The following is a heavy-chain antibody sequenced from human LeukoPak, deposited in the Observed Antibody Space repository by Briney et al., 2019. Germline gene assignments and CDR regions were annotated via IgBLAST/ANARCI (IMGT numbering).Heavy chain of an antibody. CDR2: ISIYNGNT. V-gene: IGHV1-18*01. J-gene: IGHJ4*02. Sequence: GASVKVSCKASGYTFTSYGISWVRQAPGQGLEWMGWISIYNGNTNYAQKFQGRVTMTTDTSTNTVYMELRSLTSDDTAVYFCARDCRTTSCQVGYWGQGTLVTVSS. CDR3: ARDCRTTSCQVGY. D-gene: IGHD2-2*01. CDR1: GYTFTSYG.